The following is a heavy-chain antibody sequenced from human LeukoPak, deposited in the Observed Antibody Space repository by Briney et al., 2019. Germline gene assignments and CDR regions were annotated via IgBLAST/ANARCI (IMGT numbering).Heavy chain of an antibody. CDR3: AREGFGEMAFDI. CDR2: INHDGSEK. CDR1: GFTFSRYW. J-gene: IGHJ3*02. V-gene: IGHV3-7*01. D-gene: IGHD3-10*01. Sequence: GGSLRLSCAGSGFTFSRYWMNWVRQAPGKGLEWVANINHDGSEKYYVDSVKGRFTISRDNAKNSLYLQMNSLRAEDTAVYYCAREGFGEMAFDIWGQGTMVTVSS.